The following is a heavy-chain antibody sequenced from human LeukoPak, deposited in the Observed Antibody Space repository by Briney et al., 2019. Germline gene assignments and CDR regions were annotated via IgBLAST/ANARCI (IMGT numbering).Heavy chain of an antibody. V-gene: IGHV1-8*01. Sequence: VASVKVSCKASGYTFTSYDINWVRQATGQGLEWMGWMNPNSGNTGYAQKFQGRVTMTRNTSISAAYMELSSRRSEDTAVYYCARHLWFGELKLFYGMDVWGQGTTVTVSS. CDR2: MNPNSGNT. D-gene: IGHD3-10*01. CDR3: ARHLWFGELKLFYGMDV. CDR1: GYTFTSYD. J-gene: IGHJ6*02.